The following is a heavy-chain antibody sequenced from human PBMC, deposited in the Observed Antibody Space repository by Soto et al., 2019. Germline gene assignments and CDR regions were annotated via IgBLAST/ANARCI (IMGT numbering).Heavy chain of an antibody. Sequence: EVQLLESGGGLVQPGGSLRLSCAASGLIFSSYAMSWVRQAPGKGLEWVSVISGSGGSTYYADSVKGRFTISRDNSKNTLYLQMNSLRAEDTAVYYCAKRGSGSQFDYWGQGTLVTVSS. D-gene: IGHD1-26*01. J-gene: IGHJ4*02. V-gene: IGHV3-23*01. CDR2: ISGSGGST. CDR1: GLIFSSYA. CDR3: AKRGSGSQFDY.